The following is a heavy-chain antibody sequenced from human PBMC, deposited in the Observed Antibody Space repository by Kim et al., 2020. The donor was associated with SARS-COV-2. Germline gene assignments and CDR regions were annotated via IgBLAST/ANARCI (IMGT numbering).Heavy chain of an antibody. CDR2: IYYSGST. D-gene: IGHD5-18*01. V-gene: IGHV4-59*13. J-gene: IGHJ4*02. Sequence: SETLSLTCTVSGGSISSYYWSWIRQPPGKGLEWIGYIYYSGSTNYNPSLKSRVTISVDTSKNQFSLKLSSVTAADTAVYYCARALEDTVAVFDYWGQGTLVTVSS. CDR3: ARALEDTVAVFDY. CDR1: GGSISSYY.